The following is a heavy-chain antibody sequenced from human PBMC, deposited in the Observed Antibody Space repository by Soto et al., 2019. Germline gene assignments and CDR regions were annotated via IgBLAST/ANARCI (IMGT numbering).Heavy chain of an antibody. V-gene: IGHV5-10-1*01. CDR3: ARSTYYDYVWGSYRYIFDY. CDR2: IDPSDSYT. Sequence: PGESLKISCKGSGYSFTSYWISWVRQMPGKGLEWMGRIDPSDSYTNYSPSFQGHVTISADKSISTAYLQWSSLKASDTAMYYCARSTYYDYVWGSYRYIFDYWGQGTLFTVSS. D-gene: IGHD3-16*02. CDR1: GYSFTSYW. J-gene: IGHJ4*02.